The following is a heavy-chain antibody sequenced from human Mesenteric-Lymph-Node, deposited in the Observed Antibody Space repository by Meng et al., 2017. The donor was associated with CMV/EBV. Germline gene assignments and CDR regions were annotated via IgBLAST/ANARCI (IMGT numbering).Heavy chain of an antibody. J-gene: IGHJ4*02. Sequence: GESLKISCVASGFTFSTYWMHWVRQAPGKGLVWVSRINSDGTSTSYADSVKGRFTISRDNAKNTLYLQMNSLRAEDTAVYFCAKGDFRTLFDYWGQGTLVTVSS. CDR3: AKGDFRTLFDY. V-gene: IGHV3-74*01. D-gene: IGHD2/OR15-2a*01. CDR2: INSDGTST. CDR1: GFTFSTYW.